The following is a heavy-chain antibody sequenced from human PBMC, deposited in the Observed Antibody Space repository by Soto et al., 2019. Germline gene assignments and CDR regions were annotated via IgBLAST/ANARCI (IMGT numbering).Heavy chain of an antibody. D-gene: IGHD3-3*01. Sequence: GGSLRLSCAASGFTFSSYSMNWVRQAPGKGLEWVSYISSSSSTIYYADSVKGRFTISRGNAKNSLYLQMNSLRAEDTAVYYCGRGLTYYVFWSGYQNFDYWGQGPLVTVSS. CDR3: GRGLTYYVFWSGYQNFDY. CDR1: GFTFSSYS. CDR2: ISSSSSTI. V-gene: IGHV3-48*01. J-gene: IGHJ4*02.